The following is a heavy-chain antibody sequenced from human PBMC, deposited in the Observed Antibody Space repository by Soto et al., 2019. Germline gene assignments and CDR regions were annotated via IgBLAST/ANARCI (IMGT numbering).Heavy chain of an antibody. CDR1: GGSFSGYY. V-gene: IGHV4-34*01. J-gene: IGHJ3*01. CDR3: ARVRHYESWSGYAKRGRAFDL. Sequence: QVQLQQWGAGLLKPSETLSLTCAVYGGSFSGYYWSWIRQPPGTGLEWSGEIHHSGSTNYNPSLKRRVTISVDTSKNQFSLKLSSVTAAYTAVYYWARVRHYESWSGYAKRGRAFDLWGQGTMVTVSS. CDR2: IHHSGST. D-gene: IGHD3-3*01.